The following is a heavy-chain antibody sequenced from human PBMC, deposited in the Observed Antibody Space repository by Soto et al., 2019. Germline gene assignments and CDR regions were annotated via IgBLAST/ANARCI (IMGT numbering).Heavy chain of an antibody. V-gene: IGHV4-30-4*01. J-gene: IGHJ6*02. D-gene: IGHD2-2*02. CDR1: GGSISSGDYY. Sequence: SETLSLTCTVSGGSISSGDYYWSWIRQPPGKGLEWIGYIYYSGSTYYNPSLKSRVTISVDTSKNQFSLKLSSVTAADPAVYYCARVWLYPFYGMDVWGQGTTVTVSS. CDR2: IYYSGST. CDR3: ARVWLYPFYGMDV.